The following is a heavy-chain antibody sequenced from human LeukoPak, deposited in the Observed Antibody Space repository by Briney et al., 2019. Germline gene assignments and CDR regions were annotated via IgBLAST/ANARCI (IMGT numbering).Heavy chain of an antibody. D-gene: IGHD6-13*01. J-gene: IGHJ5*02. Sequence: PSETLSLTCTISGGSIGSYYWTWIRQPPGKGLEWIGYIDYSGSTNYNPSFKSRVTMSVDTSKNQFSLKLSSVTAADTAVYFCARQAAAPREEWFDPWGQGTLVTVSS. CDR1: GGSIGSYY. V-gene: IGHV4-59*08. CDR3: ARQAAAPREEWFDP. CDR2: IDYSGST.